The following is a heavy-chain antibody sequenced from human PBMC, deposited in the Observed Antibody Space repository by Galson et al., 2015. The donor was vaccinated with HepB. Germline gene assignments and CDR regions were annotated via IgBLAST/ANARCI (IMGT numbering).Heavy chain of an antibody. D-gene: IGHD3-10*01. CDR2: INTGKGNT. Sequence: SVTVSCKASGYSITTYNMHWVRPAPGQRLEWMGWINTGKGNTKYSQRFQGRVTITRAPSANTAYVELRSLRSEDTAVYCCARPPRSAFGELMQALTSGGLGTLVTVSS. J-gene: IGHJ1*01. V-gene: IGHV1-3*04. CDR1: GYSITTYN. CDR3: ARPPRSAFGELMQALTS.